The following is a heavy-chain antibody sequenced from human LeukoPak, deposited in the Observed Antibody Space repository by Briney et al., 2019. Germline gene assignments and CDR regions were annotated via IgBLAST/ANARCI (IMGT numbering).Heavy chain of an antibody. CDR3: ARVGTYGSGSYLSWLDY. J-gene: IGHJ4*02. D-gene: IGHD3-10*01. CDR2: IYYSGST. Sequence: ASETLPLTCTVSGGSISSYYWSWIRQPPGKGLEWIGYIYYSGSTNYNPSLKSRVNISVDTSKNQFSLKLSSVTAADTAVYYCARVGTYGSGSYLSWLDYWGQGTLVTVSS. CDR1: GGSISSYY. V-gene: IGHV4-59*01.